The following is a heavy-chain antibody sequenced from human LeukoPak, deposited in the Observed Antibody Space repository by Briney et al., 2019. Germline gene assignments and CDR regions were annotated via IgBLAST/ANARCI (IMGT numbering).Heavy chain of an antibody. D-gene: IGHD4-17*01. V-gene: IGHV3-48*02. Sequence: PGGSLRLSCAASGFTFSSSGMNWVRQAPGKGLEWASYISSSSSTIYYADSVKGRFTISRDNAKNSLYLQMNSLRDEDTAVYYCARVRYGDYGPFDYWGQGALVTVSS. CDR3: ARVRYGDYGPFDY. CDR1: GFTFSSSG. CDR2: ISSSSSTI. J-gene: IGHJ4*02.